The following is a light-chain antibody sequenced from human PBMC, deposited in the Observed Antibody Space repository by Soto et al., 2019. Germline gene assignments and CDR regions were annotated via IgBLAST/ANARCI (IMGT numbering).Light chain of an antibody. CDR2: GAS. V-gene: IGKV1-39*01. CDR1: QSINTS. CDR3: QQTYSPPSIT. Sequence: DIQMTQSPSSLSASVGDRVTITCRASQSINTSLNWYQQQPGKAPKVLLYGASSLQGGVPSRFSGNGSGSDFTLTITSLQPEDFAIYYCQQTYSPPSITFGQGTRLDIK. J-gene: IGKJ5*01.